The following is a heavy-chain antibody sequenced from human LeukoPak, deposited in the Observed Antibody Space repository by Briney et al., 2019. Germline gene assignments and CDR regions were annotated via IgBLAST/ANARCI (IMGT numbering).Heavy chain of an antibody. CDR1: GGSISSGDYY. CDR2: IYYSGST. D-gene: IGHD3-16*01. V-gene: IGHV4-30-4*01. J-gene: IGHJ3*02. Sequence: PSETLSLTCTVSGGSISSGDYYWSWIRQPPGKGLEWIGYIYYSGSTYYNPSLKSRVTISVDTSKNQFSLKLSSVTAADTAVYYCASTATFGGAPMAFDIWGQGTMATVSS. CDR3: ASTATFGGAPMAFDI.